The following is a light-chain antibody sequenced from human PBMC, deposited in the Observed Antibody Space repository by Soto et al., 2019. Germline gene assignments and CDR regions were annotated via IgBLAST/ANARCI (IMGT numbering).Light chain of an antibody. CDR3: QAWDSSTYV. CDR2: QDS. J-gene: IGLJ1*01. V-gene: IGLV3-1*01. CDR1: NLGVKY. Sequence: SYELTQPPSVAVSPGQTASITCSGDNLGVKYACWYQQKPGQSPVLVIYQDSKRPSGIPERFSGSNSGNTATLTISGTQAMDEADYYCQAWDSSTYVFGTGTKLTVL.